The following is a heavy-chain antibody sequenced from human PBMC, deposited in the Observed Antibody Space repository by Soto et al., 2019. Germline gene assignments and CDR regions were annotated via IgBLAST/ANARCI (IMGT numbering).Heavy chain of an antibody. CDR3: AKLARGSGWYGLLNFDY. D-gene: IGHD6-19*01. V-gene: IGHV3-23*01. J-gene: IGHJ4*02. CDR1: GFTFSSYA. CDR2: ISGSGGST. Sequence: GGSLRLSCAASGFTFSSYAMSWVRQAPGKGLEWVSAISGSGGSTYYADSVKGRFTISRDNSKNTLYLQMNSLRAEDTAVYYCAKLARGSGWYGLLNFDYWGQGTLVTVSS.